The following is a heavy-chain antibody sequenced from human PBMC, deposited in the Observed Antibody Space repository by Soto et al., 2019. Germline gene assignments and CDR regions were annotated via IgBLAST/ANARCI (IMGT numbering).Heavy chain of an antibody. D-gene: IGHD5-18*01. CDR2: ISYDGSNK. Sequence: QVQLVESGGGVVQPGRSLRLSCAASGFTFSSYAMHWVRQAPGKGLEWVAVISYDGSNKYYADSVKGRFTISRDNSKNPLYLQMNSLRAEDTAVYYCARIDTAMVGFVDYWGQGTLVTVSS. CDR1: GFTFSSYA. J-gene: IGHJ4*02. CDR3: ARIDTAMVGFVDY. V-gene: IGHV3-30-3*01.